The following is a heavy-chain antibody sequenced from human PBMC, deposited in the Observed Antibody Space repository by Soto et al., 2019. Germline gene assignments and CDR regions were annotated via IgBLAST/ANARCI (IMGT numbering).Heavy chain of an antibody. Sequence: EVQLVESGGGLVQPGGSLRLSCVVSGFTFSDYLMDWVRQAPGKGLEWVGRSRSKVSSYTTEYAASVKGRFTVSRDDSKNSLYPQMNSLKSEDTAVYFCIGTRLSHCFYYCGQGTLVTVSS. D-gene: IGHD1-1*01. CDR1: GFTFSDYL. CDR3: IGTRLSHCFYY. V-gene: IGHV3-72*01. CDR2: SRSKVSSYTT. J-gene: IGHJ4*02.